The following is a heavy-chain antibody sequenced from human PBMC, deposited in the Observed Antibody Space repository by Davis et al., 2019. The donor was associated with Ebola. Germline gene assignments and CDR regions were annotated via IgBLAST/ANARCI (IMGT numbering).Heavy chain of an antibody. J-gene: IGHJ6*02. V-gene: IGHV3-21*01. CDR2: ISSYSNYI. D-gene: IGHD3-3*01. CDR3: ARDPTRTYYDFWSGSSDYYYGMDV. Sequence: GESLKISCAASGFTFSIYTMNWVRQAPGKGLEWVSSISSYSNYIYYADSMKGRFTISRDNAKNSLYLQMNSLRAEDSAVYYCARDPTRTYYDFWSGSSDYYYGMDVWGQGTTVTVSS. CDR1: GFTFSIYT.